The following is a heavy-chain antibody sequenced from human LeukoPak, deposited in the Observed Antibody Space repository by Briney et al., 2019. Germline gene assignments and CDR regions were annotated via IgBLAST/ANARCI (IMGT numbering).Heavy chain of an antibody. Sequence: GGSLRLSCAASGFTFSSYSMNWVRQAPGKGLEWVSYISSSSSTIYYADSVKGRFTISRDNSKNTLYLQMNSLRAEDTAVYYCAANLKVGNFDYWGQGTLVTVSS. CDR2: ISSSSSTI. CDR1: GFTFSSYS. CDR3: AANLKVGNFDY. D-gene: IGHD1-1*01. J-gene: IGHJ4*02. V-gene: IGHV3-48*01.